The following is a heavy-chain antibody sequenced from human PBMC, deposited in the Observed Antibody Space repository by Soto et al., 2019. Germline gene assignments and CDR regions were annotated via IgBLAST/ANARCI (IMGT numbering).Heavy chain of an antibody. J-gene: IGHJ6*01. D-gene: IGHD3-3*01. Sequence: QVQLVQSGAEVKKPGSSVKVSCKASEGTSASIAISWVRQAPGQGLEWMGGIIPIFGTANYAQKFQGRVTITADESTSTAYMELSSLRSEDTAVYYCARDIDYDFWSGYTTGYYYGMDVW. CDR1: EGTSASIA. V-gene: IGHV1-69*01. CDR3: ARDIDYDFWSGYTTGYYYGMDV. CDR2: IIPIFGTA.